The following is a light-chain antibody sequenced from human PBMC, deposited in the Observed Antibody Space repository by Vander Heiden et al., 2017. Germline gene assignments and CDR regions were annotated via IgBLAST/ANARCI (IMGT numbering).Light chain of an antibody. J-gene: IGLJ1*01. CDR3: QSYDSSRSGYV. Sequence: SGAPGQRVTISCTGSSSNIGAGYDVHWYQQLPGTAPKLLIYGNSNRPSGVPDRFSGSKSGTSASLAITGLQAEDEADYYCQSYDSSRSGYVFGTGTKVTVL. CDR1: SSNIGAGYD. V-gene: IGLV1-40*01. CDR2: GNS.